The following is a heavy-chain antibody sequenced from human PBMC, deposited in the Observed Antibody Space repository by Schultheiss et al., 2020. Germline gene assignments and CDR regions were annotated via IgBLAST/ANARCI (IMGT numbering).Heavy chain of an antibody. J-gene: IGHJ4*02. Sequence: AAVKVSCKASGYTFTSYGISWVRQAPGQGLEWMGWMNPNSGNTGYAQKFQERVTITRDMSTSTAYMELSSLRAGDTAVYYCARDGGGDGYNFNYWGKGTLVTVSS. D-gene: IGHD5-24*01. CDR3: ARDGGGDGYNFNY. CDR1: GYTFTSYG. V-gene: IGHV1-8*03. CDR2: MNPNSGNT.